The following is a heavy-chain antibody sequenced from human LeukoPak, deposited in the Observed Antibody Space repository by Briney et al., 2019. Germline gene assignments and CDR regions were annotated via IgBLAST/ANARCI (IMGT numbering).Heavy chain of an antibody. CDR3: ARDEPDNYDILTGSYGFDI. Sequence: GGSLRLSCAASGFTFSSYSMNWVRPAPGKGLEWVSSISSSSSYIYYADSVKGRFTISRDNSKNSLYLQMNSLRAEDTAVYYCARDEPDNYDILTGSYGFDIWGQGTMVTVSS. J-gene: IGHJ3*02. D-gene: IGHD3-9*01. CDR2: ISSSSSYI. CDR1: GFTFSSYS. V-gene: IGHV3-21*01.